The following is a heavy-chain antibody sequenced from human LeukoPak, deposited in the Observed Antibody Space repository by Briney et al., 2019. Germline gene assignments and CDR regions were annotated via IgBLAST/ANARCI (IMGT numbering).Heavy chain of an antibody. Sequence: ASVRVSCKASGYTFTAYYIKWVRQAPGQGLERMGWINPNSGGTKYAQKFQGRVTLTRDTSITTAYMELSRLRSDDTAVYHCAKARGLYCSSTSCYDCDVWGKGTTVTVSS. V-gene: IGHV1-2*02. D-gene: IGHD2-2*01. J-gene: IGHJ6*04. CDR1: GYTFTAYY. CDR2: INPNSGGT. CDR3: AKARGLYCSSTSCYDCDV.